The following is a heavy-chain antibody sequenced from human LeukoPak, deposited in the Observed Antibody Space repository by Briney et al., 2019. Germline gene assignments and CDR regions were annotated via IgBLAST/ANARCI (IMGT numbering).Heavy chain of an antibody. CDR3: ARSAEHCNNGVCFTDYYMDV. Sequence: VASVKVSCKASGYTFTNYGISWVRQAPGQGLEWMGWIGPYNGNTNYAQKLQGRVTMTRDTSITTAYMELSSLTSDDTAVYFCARSAEHCNNGVCFTDYYMDVWGKGTTVTVSS. D-gene: IGHD2-8*01. CDR2: IGPYNGNT. V-gene: IGHV1-18*01. J-gene: IGHJ6*03. CDR1: GYTFTNYG.